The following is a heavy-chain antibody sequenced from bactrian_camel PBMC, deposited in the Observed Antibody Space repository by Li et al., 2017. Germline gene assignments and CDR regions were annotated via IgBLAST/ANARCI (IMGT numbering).Heavy chain of an antibody. Sequence: VQLVVSGGGSVQPGGSLRLSCVVSGYTDNTVCMAWYRQAPGSECELVSTISADGTTSYADFVKGRFTISQDSPRNVVSLQMDRLEPEDTATYYCAGDVCVGGNHWGQGTQVTVS. CDR1: GYTDNTVC. CDR2: ISADGTT. D-gene: IGHD3*01. V-gene: IGHV3S53*01. CDR3: AGDVCVGGNH. J-gene: IGHJ4*01.